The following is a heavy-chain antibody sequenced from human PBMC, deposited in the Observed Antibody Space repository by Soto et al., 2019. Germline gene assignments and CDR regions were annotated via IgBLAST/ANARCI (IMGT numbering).Heavy chain of an antibody. CDR1: GFSFRDHS. D-gene: IGHD2-21*02. J-gene: IGHJ4*01. V-gene: IGHV3-48*02. CDR2: ISSSSENI. CDR3: ERLPKGSVVTG. Sequence: XGCLRLSCVGSGFSFRDHSMNWVRQPPGKGLQWISYISSSSENIYYADSVKGRFTVSRDNAKNTLFLQMNSLRDDDSAIYYCERLPKGSVVTGWGQGSLVTVSS.